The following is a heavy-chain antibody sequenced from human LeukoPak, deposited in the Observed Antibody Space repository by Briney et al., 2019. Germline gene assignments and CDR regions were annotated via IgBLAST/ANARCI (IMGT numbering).Heavy chain of an antibody. CDR1: GFTFSSYW. CDR3: AREDHGDNYYYYGMDV. D-gene: IGHD4-17*01. Sequence: GGSLRLSCAASGFTFSSYWMSWVRQAPGKGLEWVANIKQDGSEKYYVDSVKGRFTISRDNAKNSLYLQMNSLRAEDTAVYYCAREDHGDNYYYYGMDVWGQGTTVTVSS. CDR2: IKQDGSEK. V-gene: IGHV3-7*01. J-gene: IGHJ6*02.